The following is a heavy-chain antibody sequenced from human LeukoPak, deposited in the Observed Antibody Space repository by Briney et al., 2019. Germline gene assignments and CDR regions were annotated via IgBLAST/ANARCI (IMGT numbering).Heavy chain of an antibody. Sequence: GASVKVSCKASGYTFTGYYMHWVRQAPGQGLEWMGWINPNSGGTNYAQKFQGRVTITRDTSISTAYMELSWLRSDDTAVYYCASMEPARSDYYDSSGYYRKAEDDYWGQGTLVTVSS. CDR1: GYTFTGYY. CDR2: INPNSGGT. D-gene: IGHD3-22*01. J-gene: IGHJ4*02. V-gene: IGHV1-2*02. CDR3: ASMEPARSDYYDSSGYYRKAEDDY.